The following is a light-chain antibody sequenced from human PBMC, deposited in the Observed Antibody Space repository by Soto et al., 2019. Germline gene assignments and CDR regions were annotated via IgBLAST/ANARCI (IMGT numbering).Light chain of an antibody. CDR3: SSYTTSNTRQIV. J-gene: IGLJ1*01. V-gene: IGLV2-14*01. Sequence: QSVLTQPASVSGSPGQSITISRTGTSSDVGGYNYVSWYQQHPGKSPKFMIYDVSNRPSGVSNRFSGSKSGNTASLTISGLQSDYEADYYCSSYTTSNTRQIVFGTGTKVTVL. CDR2: DVS. CDR1: SSDVGGYNY.